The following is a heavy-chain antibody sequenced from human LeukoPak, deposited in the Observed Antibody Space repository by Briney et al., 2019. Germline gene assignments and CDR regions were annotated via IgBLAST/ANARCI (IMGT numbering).Heavy chain of an antibody. D-gene: IGHD3-22*01. CDR1: GGSFSGYY. CDR3: AKDGESAYYYDSSGYGYYFDY. Sequence: ETLSLTCAVYGGSFSGYYWSWIRQPPGKGLEWVSAISGSGGSTYYADSVKGRFTISRDNSKNTLYLQMNSLRAEDTAVYYCAKDGESAYYYDSSGYGYYFDYWGQGTLVTVSS. V-gene: IGHV3-23*01. CDR2: ISGSGGST. J-gene: IGHJ4*02.